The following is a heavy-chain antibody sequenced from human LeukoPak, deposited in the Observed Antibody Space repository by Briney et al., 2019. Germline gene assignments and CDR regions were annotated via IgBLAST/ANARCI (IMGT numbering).Heavy chain of an antibody. D-gene: IGHD2-15*01. V-gene: IGHV3-11*01. CDR3: ASGSGGSYYFDY. Sequence: PGGSLRLSCAASGFTFSDYYMSWIRQAPGKGLEWVSYISGSGHTIYYADSVKGRFTISRDNAKISLYLQMISLRAEDTAVYYCASGSGGSYYFDYWGQGTLVTFSS. CDR2: ISGSGHTI. J-gene: IGHJ4*02. CDR1: GFTFSDYY.